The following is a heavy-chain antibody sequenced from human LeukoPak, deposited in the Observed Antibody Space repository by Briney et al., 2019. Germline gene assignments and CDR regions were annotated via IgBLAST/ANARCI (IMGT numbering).Heavy chain of an antibody. J-gene: IGHJ5*02. Sequence: PSETLSLTCTVSGGSISSYYWSWIRQPPGKGLEWIGYIYYSGSTNYNPSLKSRVTISVDTSKNQFSLKLSSVTAADTAVYYCVRGWGLGDWFDPWGQGTLVTVSS. V-gene: IGHV4-59*01. CDR2: IYYSGST. CDR1: GGSISSYY. D-gene: IGHD3-16*01. CDR3: VRGWGLGDWFDP.